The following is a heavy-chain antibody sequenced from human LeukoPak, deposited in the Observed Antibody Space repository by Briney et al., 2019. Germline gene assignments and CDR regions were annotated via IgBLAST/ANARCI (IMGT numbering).Heavy chain of an antibody. D-gene: IGHD6-19*01. CDR2: IYHSGST. CDR1: GGSISSSNW. Sequence: PSGTLSLTCAVSGGSISSSNWWSWVRQPPGKGLEWIGEIYHSGSTNYNPSLKSRVTISVDKSKNQFSLKLSSVTAADTAVYYCAREVRRSGWYDQLRNNWFDPWGQGTLVTVSS. CDR3: AREVRRSGWYDQLRNNWFDP. V-gene: IGHV4-4*02. J-gene: IGHJ5*02.